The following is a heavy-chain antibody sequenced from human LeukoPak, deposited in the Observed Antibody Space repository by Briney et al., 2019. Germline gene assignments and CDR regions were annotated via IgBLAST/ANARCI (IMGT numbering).Heavy chain of an antibody. CDR3: ANLGYCSSTSCYHRTGPIDY. J-gene: IGHJ4*02. Sequence: ASVKVSCKASGYTFTGYYMHWVRQAPGQGLEWMGWINPNSGGTNYAQKFQGRVTMTRDTSISTAYMELSRLRSDDTAVYYCANLGYCSSTSCYHRTGPIDYWGQGTLVTVSS. D-gene: IGHD2-2*01. CDR2: INPNSGGT. CDR1: GYTFTGYY. V-gene: IGHV1-2*02.